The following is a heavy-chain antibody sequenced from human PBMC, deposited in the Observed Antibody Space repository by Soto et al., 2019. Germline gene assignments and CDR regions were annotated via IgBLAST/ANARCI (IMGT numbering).Heavy chain of an antibody. J-gene: IGHJ3*02. Sequence: QVQLVQSGAEVKKPGSSVKVSCKASGGTFSSYAISWVRQAPGHGLEWMGGIIPIFGTANYAQKFQGRVTITADESTSTADMELSSLRSEDTAGYYCASDCSGWPSPGACDIWGQGTMVTVSS. CDR1: GGTFSSYA. V-gene: IGHV1-69*01. CDR3: ASDCSGWPSPGACDI. CDR2: IIPIFGTA. D-gene: IGHD2-15*01.